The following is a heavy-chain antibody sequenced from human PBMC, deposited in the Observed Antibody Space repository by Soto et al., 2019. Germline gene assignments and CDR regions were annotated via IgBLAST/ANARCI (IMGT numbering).Heavy chain of an antibody. CDR3: ESGSGYDLGYNWFDP. V-gene: IGHV1-18*01. J-gene: IGHJ5*02. CDR2: IRAYNGNT. D-gene: IGHD5-12*01. Sequence: QVQLVQSGAEVKKPGASVKVYCKASGYTFTSYGISWVRQAPGQSLEWMVWIRAYNGNTYYAQKLQGRVTMTTDTSTSTAYMELRSLRSDDTAVYYCESGSGYDLGYNWFDPWCQGTLVTVST. CDR1: GYTFTSYG.